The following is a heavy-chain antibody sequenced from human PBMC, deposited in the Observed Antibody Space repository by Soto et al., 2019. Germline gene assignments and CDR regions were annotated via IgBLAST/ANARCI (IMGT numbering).Heavy chain of an antibody. J-gene: IGHJ5*02. CDR2: IYYSGST. CDR3: VTNIEYSSSPFDP. D-gene: IGHD6-6*01. V-gene: IGHV4-39*01. Sequence: QLQLQESGPGLVKPSETLSLTCTVSGGSISRSTYYWGWIRQPPGKGLEWIGSIYYSGSTYYNPSLKSRVTISVDTSKNQFSLKLSSVTAADTAVYFCVTNIEYSSSPFDPCGQGTLVTVSS. CDR1: GGSISRSTYY.